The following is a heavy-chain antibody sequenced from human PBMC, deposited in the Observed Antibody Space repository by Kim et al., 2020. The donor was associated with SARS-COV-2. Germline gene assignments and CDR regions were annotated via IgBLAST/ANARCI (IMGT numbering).Heavy chain of an antibody. CDR1: GFTFSSYA. CDR3: VKERTSGWYDFDY. J-gene: IGHJ4*02. V-gene: IGHV3-64D*06. CDR2: ISTNGGST. D-gene: IGHD6-19*01. Sequence: GGSLRLSCSASGFTFSSYAMPWVRQAPGKGLEYFSGISTNGGSTYYADSVKDRFIISRDNSRNMLNLQMSSLRSEDTAVYYCVKERTSGWYDFDYWGQGTLVTVSS.